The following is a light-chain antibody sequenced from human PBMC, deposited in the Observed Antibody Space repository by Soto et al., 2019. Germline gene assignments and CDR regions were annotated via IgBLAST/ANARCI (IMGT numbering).Light chain of an antibody. Sequence: EVVMTQSPATLSVSPGERATLSCRASQSISSDLAWYQQKPGQAPRLLIYGASTRASDIPARFSGSGSGTEFTLTISSLQSEDSAVYYCQQYNNWPPWTFGQGTKVEFK. CDR3: QQYNNWPPWT. V-gene: IGKV3-15*01. CDR2: GAS. J-gene: IGKJ1*01. CDR1: QSISSD.